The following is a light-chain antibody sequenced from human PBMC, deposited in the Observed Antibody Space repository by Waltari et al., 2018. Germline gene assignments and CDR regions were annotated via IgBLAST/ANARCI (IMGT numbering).Light chain of an antibody. CDR3: LQYNKWPALT. J-gene: IGKJ4*01. CDR2: GAS. Sequence: IVMTQSPATMSLSQWARADLSCRASQNLSTNLAWYQQKPGQAPRLLIYGASTRATGVPGRFSGSGSGIEFTLTVSSLQPEDFAVYYCLQYNKWPALTFGGGTKVEIK. CDR1: QNLSTN. V-gene: IGKV3-15*01.